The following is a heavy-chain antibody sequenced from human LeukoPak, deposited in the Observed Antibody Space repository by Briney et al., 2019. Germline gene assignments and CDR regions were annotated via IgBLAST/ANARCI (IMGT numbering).Heavy chain of an antibody. Sequence: GGSLRLSCAASGFTVSSNYMSWVRQAPGKGLDWVSVIYSGGSTYYADSVKGRFTISRDNSKNTLYLQMNSLRAEDTAVYYCARGRYGWLPFDYWGQGTLVTVSS. J-gene: IGHJ4*02. D-gene: IGHD3-16*01. V-gene: IGHV3-53*01. CDR2: IYSGGST. CDR1: GFTVSSNY. CDR3: ARGRYGWLPFDY.